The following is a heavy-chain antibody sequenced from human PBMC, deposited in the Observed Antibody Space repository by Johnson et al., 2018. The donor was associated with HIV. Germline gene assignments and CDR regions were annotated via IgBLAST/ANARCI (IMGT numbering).Heavy chain of an antibody. J-gene: IGHJ3*01. CDR2: ISYDGRDA. CDR3: ATLWFGEVSVYDAFDV. Sequence: QMLLVESGGGVVQPGTSLRLSCTASGFAFSSYALHWVRQAPGKGLEWVAVISYDGRDAYYADSVKGCFTSSRDNSKNTLYLQMNSLRPEDSAVYYCATLWFGEVSVYDAFDVWGQGTMVTVSS. V-gene: IGHV3-30*04. D-gene: IGHD3-10*01. CDR1: GFAFSSYA.